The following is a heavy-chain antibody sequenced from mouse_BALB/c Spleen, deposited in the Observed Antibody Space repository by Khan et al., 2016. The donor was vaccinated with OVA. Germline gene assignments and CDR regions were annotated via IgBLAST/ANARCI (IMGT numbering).Heavy chain of an antibody. CDR3: ARFYDPYYAMDY. CDR1: GFSLTSYG. D-gene: IGHD2-3*01. CDR2: IWAGEST. J-gene: IGHJ4*01. Sequence: QVQLKQSGPGLVAPSQSLSITCTVSGFSLTSYGVHWVRQPPGKGLEWLGVIWAGESTNYNSALMSRLSISKDNSKSQVFLKMKRLQTDDTAMYFCARFYDPYYAMDYWGQGTSVTVSS. V-gene: IGHV2-9*02.